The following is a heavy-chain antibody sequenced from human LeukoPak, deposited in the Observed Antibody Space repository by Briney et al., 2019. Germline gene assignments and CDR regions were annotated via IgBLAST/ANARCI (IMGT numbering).Heavy chain of an antibody. CDR3: TRDDDYGDYVGVWALDY. Sequence: SGGSLRLSCTASGFTFGDYAMSWFRQAPGKGLEWVGFIRSKAYGGTTEYAASVKGRFTISRDDSKSIAYLQMNSLKTEDTAVYYCTRDDDYGDYVGVWALDYWGQGTLVTVSS. J-gene: IGHJ4*02. V-gene: IGHV3-49*03. D-gene: IGHD4-17*01. CDR2: IRSKAYGGTT. CDR1: GFTFGDYA.